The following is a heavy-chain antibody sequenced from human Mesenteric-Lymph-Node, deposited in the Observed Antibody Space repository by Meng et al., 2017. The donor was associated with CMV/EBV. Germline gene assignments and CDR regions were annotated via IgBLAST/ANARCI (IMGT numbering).Heavy chain of an antibody. V-gene: IGHV3-21*01. CDR2: ISRDASYI. Sequence: GESLKISCVASGFTFSTYTMNWVRQAPGKGLQWVSSISRDASYISYTDSVKGLFTISRDNAENSLYLQLNSLRAEDTAVYYCVRGGDNWNRDYWFDPWGQGTLVTVSS. CDR1: GFTFSTYT. D-gene: IGHD1-20*01. CDR3: VRGGDNWNRDYWFDP. J-gene: IGHJ5*02.